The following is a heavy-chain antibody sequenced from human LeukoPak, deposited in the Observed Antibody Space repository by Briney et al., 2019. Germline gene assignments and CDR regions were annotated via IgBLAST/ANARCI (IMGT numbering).Heavy chain of an antibody. D-gene: IGHD1-14*01. CDR1: GYTFIYHY. CDR3: AREAITLKNVDY. Sequence: ASVKVSCKATGYTFIYHYLHWVRPAPGQGLEWMGGISPSGDTTFYAQRFQGRLTMTRDTSTSIVYMELSSLRSEDTAVYYCAREAITLKNVDYWGQGTLVTVSS. J-gene: IGHJ4*02. V-gene: IGHV1-46*01. CDR2: ISPSGDTT.